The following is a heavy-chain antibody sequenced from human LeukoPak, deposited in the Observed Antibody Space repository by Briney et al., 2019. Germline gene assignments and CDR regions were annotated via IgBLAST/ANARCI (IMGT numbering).Heavy chain of an antibody. D-gene: IGHD6-13*01. CDR3: ARDIPEQGFDP. Sequence: SETLSLTCTVSGGSISSYYWSWIRQPPGKGLEWIGYIYYSGSTNYNPSLKGRVTISVDTSKNQFSLKLSSVTAADTAVYYCARDIPEQGFDPWGQGTLVTVSS. CDR2: IYYSGST. J-gene: IGHJ5*02. V-gene: IGHV4-59*01. CDR1: GGSISSYY.